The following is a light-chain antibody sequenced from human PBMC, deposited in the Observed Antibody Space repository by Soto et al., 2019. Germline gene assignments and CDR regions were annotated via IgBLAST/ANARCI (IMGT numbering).Light chain of an antibody. Sequence: QSVLTQPASVSGSPGQSITISCTGTSSDVGGYNYVSWYQQHPGKAPKLMISEVSNRPSGISIRFSGSKSGNTASLTISGLQAEDEAHYYCSSYTSSSTRVFGTGTKLTVL. V-gene: IGLV2-14*01. CDR3: SSYTSSSTRV. CDR1: SSDVGGYNY. J-gene: IGLJ1*01. CDR2: EVS.